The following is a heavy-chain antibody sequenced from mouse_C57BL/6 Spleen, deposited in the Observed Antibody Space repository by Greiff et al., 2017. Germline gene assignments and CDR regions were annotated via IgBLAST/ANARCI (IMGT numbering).Heavy chain of an antibody. J-gene: IGHJ4*01. CDR3: ARDDGYYDYYAMDY. CDR2: ISDGGSYT. D-gene: IGHD2-3*01. Sequence: EVKLMESGGGLVKPGGSLKLSCAASGFTFSSYAMSWVRQTPEKRLEWVATISDGGSYTYYPDNVKGRFTISRDNAKNNLYLQMSHLKSEDTAMYYCARDDGYYDYYAMDYWGQGTSVTVSS. CDR1: GFTFSSYA. V-gene: IGHV5-4*01.